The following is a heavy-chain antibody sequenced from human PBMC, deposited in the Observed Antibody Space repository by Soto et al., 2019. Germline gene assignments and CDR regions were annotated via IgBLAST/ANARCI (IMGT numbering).Heavy chain of an antibody. CDR1: GASISSGGFY. V-gene: IGHV4-31*03. J-gene: IGHJ5*02. CDR3: ARVPITTTAEFT. CDR2: IHYSGST. D-gene: IGHD4-4*01. Sequence: QVQLQESGPGLVRPSQTLALTCTVSGASISSGGFYWTWTRQHPEKGLEWIGYIHYSGSTYYHPSLKSRLTVSLDTSKNQFSLNLRSLTAADTAVYYCARVPITTTAEFTWGQGTLVTVSS.